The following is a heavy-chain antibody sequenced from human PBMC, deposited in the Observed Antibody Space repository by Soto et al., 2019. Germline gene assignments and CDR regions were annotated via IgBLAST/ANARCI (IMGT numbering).Heavy chain of an antibody. Sequence: SSETLSLTCAVSASSISSAYFWGWIRQPPGEGLEWIATIFHTGGTYYNPSLKSRVTISVDTSNNQFSLRLNSVTAADTALYFCARTWLAGGTPADAFDIWGQGTMVTVSS. CDR3: ARTWLAGGTPADAFDI. CDR1: ASSISSAYF. CDR2: IFHTGGT. V-gene: IGHV4-38-2*01. D-gene: IGHD2-15*01. J-gene: IGHJ3*02.